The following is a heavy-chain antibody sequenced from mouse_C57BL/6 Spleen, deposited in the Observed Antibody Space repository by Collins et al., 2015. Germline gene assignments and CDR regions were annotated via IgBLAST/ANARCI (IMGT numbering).Heavy chain of an antibody. CDR3: ARRGDYEENFDY. CDR1: GYSITSDYA. D-gene: IGHD2-4*01. J-gene: IGHJ2*01. V-gene: IGHV3-2*02. Sequence: DVQLQESGPGLVKPSQSLSLTCTVTGYSITSDYAWNWIRQFPGNKLEWMGYISYSGSTSYNPSLKSRISITRDTSKNQFFLQLNSVTTEDTATYYCARRGDYEENFDYWGQGTTLTVSS. CDR2: ISYSGST.